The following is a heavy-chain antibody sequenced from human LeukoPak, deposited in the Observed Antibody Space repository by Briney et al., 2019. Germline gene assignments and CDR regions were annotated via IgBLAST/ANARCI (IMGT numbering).Heavy chain of an antibody. CDR1: GFTFSSYA. CDR3: AKDRDTMVRGVSYYGMDV. V-gene: IGHV3-23*01. Sequence: GSLRLSCAASGFTFSSYAMSWVRQAPGKGLEWVSAISGSGGSTYYADSVKGRFTISRDNSKNTLYLQMNSLRAEDTAVYYCAKDRDTMVRGVSYYGMDVWGQGTTVTVSS. D-gene: IGHD3-10*01. J-gene: IGHJ6*02. CDR2: ISGSGGST.